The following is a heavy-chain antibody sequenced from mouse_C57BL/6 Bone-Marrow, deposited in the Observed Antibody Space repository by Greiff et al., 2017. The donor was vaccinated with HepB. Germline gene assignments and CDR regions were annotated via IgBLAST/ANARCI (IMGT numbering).Heavy chain of an antibody. CDR2: ISDGGSYT. V-gene: IGHV5-4*01. CDR1: GFTFSSYA. CDR3: ARDRCYDGTLDY. Sequence: EVQLVESGGGLVKPGGSLKLSCAASGFTFSSYAMSWVRQTPEKRLEWVATISDGGSYTYYPDNVKGRFTISRDKAKNNLYLQMSHLKSEDTAIYYCARDRCYDGTLDYWGHGTTLTVSS. J-gene: IGHJ2*01. D-gene: IGHD2-3*01.